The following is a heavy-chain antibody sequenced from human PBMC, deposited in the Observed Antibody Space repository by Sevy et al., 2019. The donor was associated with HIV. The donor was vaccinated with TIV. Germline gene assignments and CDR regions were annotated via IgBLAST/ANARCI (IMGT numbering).Heavy chain of an antibody. Sequence: GGSLRLSCAASGFTFDDYAMHWVRQAPGKGLEWVSGISWNSGSIGYADSVKGRFTISRDNAKNSLYLQMNSLRAEDTALYYCAKDIEHSGGYMDVWGKGTTVTVSS. J-gene: IGHJ6*03. CDR3: AKDIEHSGGYMDV. CDR2: ISWNSGSI. D-gene: IGHD3-16*01. CDR1: GFTFDDYA. V-gene: IGHV3-9*01.